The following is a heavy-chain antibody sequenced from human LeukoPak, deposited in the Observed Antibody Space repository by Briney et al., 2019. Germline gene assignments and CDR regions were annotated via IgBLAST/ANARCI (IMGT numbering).Heavy chain of an antibody. CDR1: GYTFTGYY. D-gene: IGHD3-3*01. CDR3: ARHRYIFWSGYSNWLDP. CDR2: INPNSGGT. V-gene: IGHV1-2*06. Sequence: ASVKVSCKASGYTFTGYYMHWVPQGPGQGLEWMGRINPNSGGTNYAQKFQGGVTVTRDRSVSTAYMELSRLRSDETAVYYCARHRYIFWSGYSNWLDPWGQGTLVTVSS. J-gene: IGHJ5*02.